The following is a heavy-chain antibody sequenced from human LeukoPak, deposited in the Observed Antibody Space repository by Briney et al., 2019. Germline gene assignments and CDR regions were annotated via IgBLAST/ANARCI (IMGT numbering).Heavy chain of an antibody. Sequence: ASVKVSCKASGYTFTSYGISWVRQAPGQGLEWMGWISAYNGNTSYAQKLQGRVTMTTDTSTSTAYMELRSLRSDDTAVYYCARDTGSGWYPWYFDYWGQGTLVTVSS. CDR2: ISAYNGNT. D-gene: IGHD6-19*01. CDR3: ARDTGSGWYPWYFDY. J-gene: IGHJ4*02. V-gene: IGHV1-18*01. CDR1: GYTFTSYG.